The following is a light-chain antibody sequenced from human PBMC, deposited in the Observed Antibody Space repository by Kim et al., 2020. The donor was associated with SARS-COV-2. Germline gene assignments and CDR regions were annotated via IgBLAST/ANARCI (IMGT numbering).Light chain of an antibody. V-gene: IGLV3-1*01. CDR1: FRGDKY. J-gene: IGLJ3*02. Sequence: SYELTQPPSVSVSPGQTATISCSGDFRGDKYVCWYQQKPGQSPVLVIYEDTKRPSGIAERFSGSNSGSIATLTIRGTQAIDEADYYCQAWERITWVFGGGTKLTVL. CDR2: EDT. CDR3: QAWERITWV.